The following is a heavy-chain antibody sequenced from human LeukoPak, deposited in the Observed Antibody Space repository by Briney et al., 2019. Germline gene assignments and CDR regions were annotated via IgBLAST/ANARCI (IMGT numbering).Heavy chain of an antibody. D-gene: IGHD3-9*01. J-gene: IGHJ4*02. CDR2: ISAYNGNT. CDR1: VYTFTSYG. CDR3: AREAVVRYPDY. Sequence: ASVKVSFKASVYTFTSYGISWVRQAPGQGLEWMGWISAYNGNTNYAQKLQGRVTMTTDTSTSTAYMELRSLRSDDTAVYYCAREAVVRYPDYWGQGTLVTVSS. V-gene: IGHV1-18*01.